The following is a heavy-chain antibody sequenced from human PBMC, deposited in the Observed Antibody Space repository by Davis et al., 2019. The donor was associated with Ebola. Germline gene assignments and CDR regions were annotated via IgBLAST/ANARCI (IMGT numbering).Heavy chain of an antibody. D-gene: IGHD6-13*01. J-gene: IGHJ4*02. Sequence: SETLSLTCAVYGGSFSGYYWSWIRQPPGKGLEWIGEINHSGSTNYNPSLKSRVTISVDKSKNQFSLKLSSVTAADTAVYYCARLSRYSSSPIDYWGQGTLVTVSS. CDR1: GGSFSGYY. CDR2: INHSGST. CDR3: ARLSRYSSSPIDY. V-gene: IGHV4-34*01.